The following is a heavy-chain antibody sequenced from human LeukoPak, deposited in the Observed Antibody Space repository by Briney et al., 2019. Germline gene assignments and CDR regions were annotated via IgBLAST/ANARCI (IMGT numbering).Heavy chain of an antibody. CDR3: ARDEVYCTNGVCSLQAALDY. CDR1: GFTFSSYS. V-gene: IGHV3-21*01. D-gene: IGHD2-8*01. J-gene: IGHJ4*02. CDR2: ISSSSSYI. Sequence: GGSLRLSCAASGFTFSSYSMNWVRQAPGKGLEWVSSISSSSSYIYYADSVKGRFTISRDNAKNSLYLQMNSLRAEDTAVYYCARDEVYCTNGVCSLQAALDYWGQGTLVTVSS.